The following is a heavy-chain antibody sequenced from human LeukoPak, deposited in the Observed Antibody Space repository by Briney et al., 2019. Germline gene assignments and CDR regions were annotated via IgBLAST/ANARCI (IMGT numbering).Heavy chain of an antibody. D-gene: IGHD2-2*01. V-gene: IGHV1-2*02. CDR3: AREGKHIVVEPAGDGGDGAFDI. Sequence: ASVKVSCKASGYSFTDYYMHWVRQAPGQGLEWMGWINPNSGGTSYAQKFQGRVTMTRDTSIGTVYMELSRLRSDDTAVYYCAREGKHIVVEPAGDGGDGAFDIWGQGTMVTVSS. CDR2: INPNSGGT. CDR1: GYSFTDYY. J-gene: IGHJ3*02.